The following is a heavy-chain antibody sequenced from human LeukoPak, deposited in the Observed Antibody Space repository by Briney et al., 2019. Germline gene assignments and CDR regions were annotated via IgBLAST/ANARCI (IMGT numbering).Heavy chain of an antibody. D-gene: IGHD2/OR15-2a*01. CDR2: IYYSGYT. Sequence: SETLSLTCTVSGGSISNRSHLWGWIRQTPGKGLEWFGSIYYSGYTYYNPSLKSRVTISVDTSKNQFSLRLNSVTAADTAVYYCARDSAPNLLAYFDYWGQGILVTVSS. CDR3: ARDSAPNLLAYFDY. V-gene: IGHV4-39*07. J-gene: IGHJ4*02. CDR1: GGSISNRSHL.